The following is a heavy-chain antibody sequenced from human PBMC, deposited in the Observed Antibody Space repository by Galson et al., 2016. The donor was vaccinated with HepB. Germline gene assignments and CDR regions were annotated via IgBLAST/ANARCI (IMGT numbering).Heavy chain of an antibody. Sequence: SLRLSCAASGFTFSSYSMNWVRQAPGKGLEWVSSISSSSSYIYYADSVKGRFTISRDHAKNSLYLQMNSLRAEDTAVYYCARTAHYYYYYMDVWGKGTTVTVSS. CDR3: ARTAHYYYYYMDV. CDR1: GFTFSSYS. J-gene: IGHJ6*03. CDR2: ISSSSSYI. V-gene: IGHV3-21*01.